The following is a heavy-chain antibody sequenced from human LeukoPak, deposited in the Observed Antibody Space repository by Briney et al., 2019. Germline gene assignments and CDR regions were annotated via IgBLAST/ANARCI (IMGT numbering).Heavy chain of an antibody. CDR2: ISYDGSNK. V-gene: IGHV3-30-3*01. J-gene: IGHJ6*03. CDR3: ARDARVSYYMDV. D-gene: IGHD6-6*01. Sequence: GGSLRLSCAASGFTFSSYAMHWVRQAPGKGLEWLAVISYDGSNKYYADSVKGRFTISRDNSKNTLYLQMNSLRAEDTAVYYCARDARVSYYMDVWGKGTTVTVSS. CDR1: GFTFSSYA.